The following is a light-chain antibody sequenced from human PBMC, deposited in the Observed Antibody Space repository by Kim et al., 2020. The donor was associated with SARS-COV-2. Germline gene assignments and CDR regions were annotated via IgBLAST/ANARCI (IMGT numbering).Light chain of an antibody. Sequence: SSELTQDPAVSVALRQTVRITCRGDSLRSYYATWYQQKAGQAPALVVYGKNNRPSGIPDRFSGSSSGNTASLTITGAQADDEADYYCMARGTSGAVVFGGGTQLTVL. CDR3: MARGTSGAVV. J-gene: IGLJ2*01. CDR1: SLRSYY. V-gene: IGLV3-19*01. CDR2: GKN.